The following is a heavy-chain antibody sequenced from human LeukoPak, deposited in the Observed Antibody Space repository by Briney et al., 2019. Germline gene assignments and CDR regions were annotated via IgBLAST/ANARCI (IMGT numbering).Heavy chain of an antibody. CDR1: VYNFTDYY. V-gene: IGHV1-2*02. CDR2: INPNSGET. Sequence: ASVKVSCKTSVYNFTDYYIHWVRQAPGQGLDWMGWINPNSGETNSAQKFQGRVTMTGDTSISTAYMELRRVTSDDTAVYYCARDRDYSNTERGFDYWGQGTPVTVSS. D-gene: IGHD4-11*01. CDR3: ARDRDYSNTERGFDY. J-gene: IGHJ4*02.